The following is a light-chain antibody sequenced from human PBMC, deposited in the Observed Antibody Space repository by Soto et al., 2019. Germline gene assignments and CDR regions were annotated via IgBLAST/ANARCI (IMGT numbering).Light chain of an antibody. Sequence: EIVLTQSPGTLSLSPGEIATLSFSASQSISSTYLAWYQQKPGQAPRLLIYGASSRATGIPDRFSGSGSGTDFTLTISRLEPEDFAVYYCQQYGSSPITFGQGTRLEIK. CDR3: QQYGSSPIT. CDR1: QSISSTY. J-gene: IGKJ5*01. V-gene: IGKV3-20*01. CDR2: GAS.